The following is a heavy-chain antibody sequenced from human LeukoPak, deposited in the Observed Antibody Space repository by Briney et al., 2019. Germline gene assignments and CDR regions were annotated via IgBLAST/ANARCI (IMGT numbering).Heavy chain of an antibody. CDR3: ARDIGNGEHCDY. CDR2: ISSSSSYI. D-gene: IGHD4-17*01. Sequence: NPGGSLRLSCAASGLTFSRYSMNWVRQAPGKGLEWVSSISSSSSYIYYADSVKGRFTISRDNAKNSLYLQMNSLRAEDTAVYYCARDIGNGEHCDYWGQGTLVTVSS. J-gene: IGHJ4*02. CDR1: GLTFSRYS. V-gene: IGHV3-21*01.